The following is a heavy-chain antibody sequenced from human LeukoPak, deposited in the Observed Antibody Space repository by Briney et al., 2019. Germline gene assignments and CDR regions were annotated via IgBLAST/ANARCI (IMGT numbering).Heavy chain of an antibody. D-gene: IGHD6-19*01. Sequence: SETLSLTCTVSGGSISSSSYYWGWIRQPPGKGLEWIGSIYYSGSTYYNPSLKSRVTISVDTSKNQFSLRLSSVTAADTAVYYCARDRLVAGTGNGYWGQGTLVTVSS. CDR2: IYYSGST. CDR3: ARDRLVAGTGNGY. CDR1: GGSISSSSYY. V-gene: IGHV4-39*07. J-gene: IGHJ4*02.